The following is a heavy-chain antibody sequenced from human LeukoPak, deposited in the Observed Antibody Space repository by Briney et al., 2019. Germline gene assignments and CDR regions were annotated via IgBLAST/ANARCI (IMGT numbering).Heavy chain of an antibody. CDR1: GFTFSSYA. CDR3: AKVGGQLWFPGAYYYMDV. Sequence: PGGSLRLSCAASGFTFSSYAMSWVRQAPGKGLEWVSAISGSGGSTYYADSVKGRFTISRDNSKNTLYLQMNTLRAEDTAVYYCAKVGGQLWFPGAYYYMDVRGKGTTVTISS. CDR2: ISGSGGST. D-gene: IGHD5-18*01. J-gene: IGHJ6*03. V-gene: IGHV3-23*01.